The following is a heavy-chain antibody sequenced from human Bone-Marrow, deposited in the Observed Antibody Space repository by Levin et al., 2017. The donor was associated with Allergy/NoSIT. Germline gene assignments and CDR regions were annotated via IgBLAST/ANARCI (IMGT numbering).Heavy chain of an antibody. CDR2: ISGSGGST. D-gene: IGHD6-19*01. V-gene: IGHV3-23*01. CDR1: GFTFSSYA. J-gene: IGHJ4*02. Sequence: GGSLRLSCAASGFTFSSYAMSWVRQAPGKGLEWVSAISGSGGSTYYADSVKGRFTISRDNSKNTLYLQMNSLRAEDTAVYYCAKDLNGPSDEMDKRGIAVAGTPYDYWGQGTLVTVSS. CDR3: AKDLNGPSDEMDKRGIAVAGTPYDY.